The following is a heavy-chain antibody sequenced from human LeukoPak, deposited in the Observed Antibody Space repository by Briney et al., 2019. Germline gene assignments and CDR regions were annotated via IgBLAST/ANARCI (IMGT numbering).Heavy chain of an antibody. J-gene: IGHJ4*02. CDR3: AKSSNWIFDY. D-gene: IGHD6-13*01. CDR1: GFTFSSYA. Sequence: PGGSLRLSCAASGFTFSSYAMSWVRQAPGKGLEWVSAICGGGGSTYYADSVKGRFTISRDNSKHTLYLQMNSLRAEDTAVYYCAKSSNWIFDYWGQGTLVTVSS. V-gene: IGHV3-23*01. CDR2: ICGGGGST.